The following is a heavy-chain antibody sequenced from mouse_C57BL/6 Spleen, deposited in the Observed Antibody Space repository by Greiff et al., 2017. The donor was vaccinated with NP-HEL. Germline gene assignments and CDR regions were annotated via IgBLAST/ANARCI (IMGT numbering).Heavy chain of an antibody. Sequence: EVQLQESGPELVKPGASVKIPCKASGYTFTDYNMDWVKQSHGKSLEWIGDINPNNGGTIYNQKFKGKATLTVYKASSTAYMELRSLTSEDTAVYYCARRNLLLRLFDYWGQGTTLTVSS. CDR1: GYTFTDYN. V-gene: IGHV1-18*01. J-gene: IGHJ2*01. D-gene: IGHD1-1*01. CDR2: INPNNGGT. CDR3: ARRNLLLRLFDY.